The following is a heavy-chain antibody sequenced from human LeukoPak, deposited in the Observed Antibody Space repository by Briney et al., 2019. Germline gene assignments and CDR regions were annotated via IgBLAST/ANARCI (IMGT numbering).Heavy chain of an antibody. CDR1: DGSISSSSYY. CDR2: IYYSGST. D-gene: IGHD3-22*01. Sequence: SETLSLTCTVSDGSISSSSYYWGWIRQPPGKGLEWIGSIYYSGSTYYNPSLKSRVTISVDTSKNQFSLKLSSVTAADTAVYYCARHPVGYYDSSGSSGYWGQGTLVTVSS. J-gene: IGHJ4*02. CDR3: ARHPVGYYDSSGSSGY. V-gene: IGHV4-39*01.